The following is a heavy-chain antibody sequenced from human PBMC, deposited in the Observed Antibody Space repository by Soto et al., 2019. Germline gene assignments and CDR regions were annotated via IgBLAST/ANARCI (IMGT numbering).Heavy chain of an antibody. D-gene: IGHD2-21*02. Sequence: LSLTCSVSGGSISSGYYYWSWIRQPPGKGLEWIGNIYYSGNTYYNPSLKSRLIISIDTSKNQFSLKVGSVTAADTAVYYCARVGPYCGGDCYSPPPWGQGTLVTVSS. V-gene: IGHV4-30-4*01. CDR3: ARVGPYCGGDCYSPPP. CDR1: GGSISSGYYY. J-gene: IGHJ5*02. CDR2: IYYSGNT.